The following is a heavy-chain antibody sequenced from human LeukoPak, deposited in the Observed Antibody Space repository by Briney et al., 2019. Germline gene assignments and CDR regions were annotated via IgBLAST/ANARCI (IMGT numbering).Heavy chain of an antibody. CDR2: INPSGGST. CDR1: GYTFTSYY. D-gene: IGHD3-10*01. Sequence: GASVKVSCKASGYTFTSYYMHWVRQAPGQGLEWMGIINPSGGSTSYAQKFRGRVTKTRDTSTSTVYMELSSLRSEDTAVYYCASHTPGGWFDPWGQGTLVTVSS. CDR3: ASHTPGGWFDP. V-gene: IGHV1-46*01. J-gene: IGHJ5*02.